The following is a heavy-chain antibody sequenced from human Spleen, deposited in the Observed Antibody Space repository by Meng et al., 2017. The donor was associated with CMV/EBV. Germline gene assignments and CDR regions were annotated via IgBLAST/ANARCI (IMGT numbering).Heavy chain of an antibody. CDR2: INHSGST. CDR3: ARGFRSAFDY. V-gene: IGHV4-34*01. CDR1: GGSFSGYY. Sequence: LSRTCAVYGGSFSGYYWSWIRQPPGKGLEWIGEINHSGSTNYNPSLKSRVTISVDTSKNQFSLKLSSVTAADTAVYYCARGFRSAFDYWGQGTLVTVSS. J-gene: IGHJ4*02.